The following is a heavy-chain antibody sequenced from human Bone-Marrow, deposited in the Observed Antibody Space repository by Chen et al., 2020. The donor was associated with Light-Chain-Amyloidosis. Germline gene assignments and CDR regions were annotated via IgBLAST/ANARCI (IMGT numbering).Heavy chain of an antibody. D-gene: IGHD6-19*01. V-gene: IGHV3-74*01. CDR3: TREASSDDGFDF. J-gene: IGHJ3*01. Sequence: EVQLVESGGGLVQPGGSLRLACEASGFTLSSHWMHWVRQGPGKGLVWVARINYDGSSLNYADSVRGRFVISRDNAKNTLYLQMNSLGVDDTAFYYCTREASSDDGFDFWGQGTVVTVSS. CDR1: GFTLSSHW. CDR2: INYDGSSL.